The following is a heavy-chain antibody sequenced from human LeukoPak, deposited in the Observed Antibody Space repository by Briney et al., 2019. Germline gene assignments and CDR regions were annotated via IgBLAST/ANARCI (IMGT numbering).Heavy chain of an antibody. J-gene: IGHJ4*02. CDR3: ARHPFATPFDY. V-gene: IGHV4-4*07. D-gene: IGHD2-15*01. CDR1: GGSIRSYY. CDR2: IYTSGST. Sequence: SETLSLTCTVSGGSIRSYYWSWIRQPAGKGLEWIGRIYTSGSTNYNPSLKSRATMSVDTSKNQFSLNLSSVTAADTAVYFCARHPFATPFDYWGPGTLVTVSS.